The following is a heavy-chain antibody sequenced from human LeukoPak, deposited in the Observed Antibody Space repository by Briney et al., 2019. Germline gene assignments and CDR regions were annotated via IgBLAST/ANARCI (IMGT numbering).Heavy chain of an antibody. CDR3: ARVATVTSPMDY. CDR2: INAGNGNT. D-gene: IGHD4-17*01. CDR1: GPTFSDYH. J-gene: IGHJ4*02. V-gene: IGHV1-3*01. Sequence: ASVKVSCKASGPTFSDYHINWVRQAPGQRLEWMGWINAGNGNTKYSQKFQGRVTITRDTSASTAYMELSSLRSEDTAVYYCARVATVTSPMDYWGQGTLVTVSS.